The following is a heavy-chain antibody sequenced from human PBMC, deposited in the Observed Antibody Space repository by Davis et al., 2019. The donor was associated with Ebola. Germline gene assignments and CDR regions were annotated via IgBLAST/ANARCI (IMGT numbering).Heavy chain of an antibody. CDR3: ARLLWYDSSGYYQSAFDF. Sequence: ESLKISCEASGFSVSDNYMDWVRQPPGKGLEWIGEINHSGSTNYNPSLKSRVTISVDTSKNQFSLKLSSVTAADTAVYFCARLLWYDSSGYYQSAFDFWGQGTMVTVSS. V-gene: IGHV4-34*01. D-gene: IGHD3-22*01. CDR2: INHSGST. CDR1: GFSVSDNY. J-gene: IGHJ3*01.